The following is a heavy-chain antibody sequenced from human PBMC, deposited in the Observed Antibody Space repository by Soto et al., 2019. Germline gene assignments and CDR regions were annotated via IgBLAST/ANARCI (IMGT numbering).Heavy chain of an antibody. Sequence: ASVKVSCKASGGTFSSYATSWVRQAPGQGLEWMGGIIPIFGTANYAQKFQGRVTITADESTSTAYMELSSLRSEDTAVYYCARDRNGGYAGDYWGQGTLVTVSS. V-gene: IGHV1-69*13. J-gene: IGHJ4*02. D-gene: IGHD5-12*01. CDR1: GGTFSSYA. CDR3: ARDRNGGYAGDY. CDR2: IIPIFGTA.